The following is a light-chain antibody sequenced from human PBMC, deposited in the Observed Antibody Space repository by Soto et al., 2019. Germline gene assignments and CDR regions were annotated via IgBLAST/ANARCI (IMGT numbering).Light chain of an antibody. CDR1: QSVSSSSY. Sequence: EIVLTQSPGTLSLSPGERATLSCRASQSVSSSSYLAWYQQKPGQAPRLLIYGASSRATGIPDRFSGSGSATDFALPSSRLEPEDVAVYCCWQYGSSPSYTFGQGTKLEI. CDR3: WQYGSSPSYT. CDR2: GAS. J-gene: IGKJ2*01. V-gene: IGKV3-20*01.